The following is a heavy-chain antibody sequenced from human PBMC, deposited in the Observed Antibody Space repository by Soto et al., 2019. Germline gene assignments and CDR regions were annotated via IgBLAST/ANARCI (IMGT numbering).Heavy chain of an antibody. D-gene: IGHD2-21*01. Sequence: PSETLSLTCTVSGGSISSYYWSWIRQPPGKGLEWIGYIYYSGSTNYNPSLKSRVTISVDTSKNQFSLKLSSVTAADTAVYYCARVWAGISRPRWVAPWAQVTLVTVS. CDR2: IYYSGST. CDR1: GGSISSYY. J-gene: IGHJ5*02. V-gene: IGHV4-59*01. CDR3: ARVWAGISRPRWVAP.